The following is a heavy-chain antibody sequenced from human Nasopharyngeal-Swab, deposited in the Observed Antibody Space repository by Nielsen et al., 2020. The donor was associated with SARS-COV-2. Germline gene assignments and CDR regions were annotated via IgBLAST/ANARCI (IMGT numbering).Heavy chain of an antibody. Sequence: GESLKISCAASGFTFDTYWMAWVRQAPGKGPEWVANIKQDGSVKYYVDSVKGRFTISRDNAKNSLYLQMNSLRAEDTAVYYCAGGNSNDYWGRGTLVTVSS. CDR1: GFTFDTYW. V-gene: IGHV3-7*01. CDR3: AGGNSNDY. D-gene: IGHD2-21*01. J-gene: IGHJ4*02. CDR2: IKQDGSVK.